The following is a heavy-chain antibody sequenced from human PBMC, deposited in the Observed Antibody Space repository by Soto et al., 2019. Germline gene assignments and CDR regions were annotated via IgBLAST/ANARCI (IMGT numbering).Heavy chain of an antibody. D-gene: IGHD1-1*01. CDR1: GGSFSGYY. J-gene: IGHJ4*02. Sequence: KPSETLSLTCAVYGGSFSGYYWSWIRQPPGKGLEWIGEINHSGSTNYNPSLKSRVIISVDTSKNQFSLKLSSVTAADTAVYYCARVGSRYKPLDYWGQGTLVTVSS. CDR2: INHSGST. V-gene: IGHV4-34*01. CDR3: ARVGSRYKPLDY.